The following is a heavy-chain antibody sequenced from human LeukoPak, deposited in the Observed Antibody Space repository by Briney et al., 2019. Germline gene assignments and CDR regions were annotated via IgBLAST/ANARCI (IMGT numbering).Heavy chain of an antibody. Sequence: GESLRLSCAASGFTFSSYAMHWVRQAPGKGLEWVAVISYDGSNKYYADSVKGRFTISRDNSKNTLYLQMNSLRAEDTAVYYCARAVGAARPGDYWGQGTLVTVSS. V-gene: IGHV3-30-3*01. D-gene: IGHD6-6*01. CDR1: GFTFSSYA. J-gene: IGHJ4*02. CDR2: ISYDGSNK. CDR3: ARAVGAARPGDY.